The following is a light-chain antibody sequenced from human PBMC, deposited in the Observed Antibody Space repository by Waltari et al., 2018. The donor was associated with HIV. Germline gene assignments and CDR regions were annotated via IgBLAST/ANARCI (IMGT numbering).Light chain of an antibody. Sequence: QSVLTQPPSASGTPGQRVTTSCSGSNSNIGSNLVYWYQQLPGTAPKLLLYRNNQRPSGVPDRFSGSKSGTSASLAISGLRSEDEADYYCAAWGNSLSLLFGGGTKLTVL. V-gene: IGLV1-47*01. CDR1: NSNIGSNL. J-gene: IGLJ2*01. CDR3: AAWGNSLSLL. CDR2: RNN.